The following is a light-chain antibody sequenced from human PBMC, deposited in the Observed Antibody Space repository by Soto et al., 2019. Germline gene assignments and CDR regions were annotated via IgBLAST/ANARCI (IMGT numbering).Light chain of an antibody. J-gene: IGKJ2*01. CDR2: GAS. CDR1: ESVNND. CDR3: QHANGLVKS. V-gene: IGKV3-15*01. Sequence: EIVMTQSPATLSVSPGERATLSCRASESVNNDLAWYQQNPGQAPRLLVYGASTRDTGVPARFSGSGYGTEFTLTISSLQSEDCAVYYCQHANGLVKSFGQGTRLEIK.